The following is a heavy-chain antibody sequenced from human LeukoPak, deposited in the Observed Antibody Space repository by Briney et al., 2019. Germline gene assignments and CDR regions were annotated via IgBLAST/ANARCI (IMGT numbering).Heavy chain of an antibody. V-gene: IGHV3-48*01. CDR2: ISSSSSTI. D-gene: IGHD6-13*01. Sequence: GGSLRLSCAASGFTFSSYSMNWVRQAPGKGLEWVSYISSSSSTIYYADSVKGRFTISRDNAKNSLYLQMNSLRAEDTAVYYCARDGGSSWYAPYDYWGQGTLVTVSS. CDR3: ARDGGSSWYAPYDY. CDR1: GFTFSSYS. J-gene: IGHJ4*02.